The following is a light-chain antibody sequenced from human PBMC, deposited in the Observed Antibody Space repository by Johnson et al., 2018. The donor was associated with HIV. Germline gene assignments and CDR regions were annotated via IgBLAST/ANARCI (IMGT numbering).Light chain of an antibody. CDR1: SSKIGNNY. J-gene: IGLJ1*01. CDR2: ENN. Sequence: QSVLTKPPSVSAAPGQKVTISCSGSSSKIGNNYVSWYQQLPGTAPKLLIYENNKRPSGIPDRFSGSKSGTSATLGITGLQTGDEADYYCGTWDSSLSAAYYVFGTGTKVTVL. V-gene: IGLV1-51*02. CDR3: GTWDSSLSAAYYV.